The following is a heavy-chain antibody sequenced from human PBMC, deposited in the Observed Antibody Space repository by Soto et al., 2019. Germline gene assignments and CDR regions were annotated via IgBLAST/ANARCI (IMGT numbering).Heavy chain of an antibody. CDR3: ARQRTIGLSDY. J-gene: IGHJ4*02. V-gene: IGHV4-59*08. CDR2: IYYSGST. D-gene: IGHD3-3*01. Sequence: SETLSLTCTVSGGSISSYYWSWIRQPPGKGLEWIGYIYYSGSTNYNPSLKSRVTISVDTSKNQFSLKLSSVTAADTAVYYCARQRTIGLSDYWGQGTLVTVSS. CDR1: GGSISSYY.